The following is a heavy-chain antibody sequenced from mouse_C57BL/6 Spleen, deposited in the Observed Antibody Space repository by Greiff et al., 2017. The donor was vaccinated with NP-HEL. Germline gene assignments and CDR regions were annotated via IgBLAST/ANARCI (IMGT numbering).Heavy chain of an antibody. CDR2: IRNKANGYTT. Sequence: EVKLMESGGGLVQPGGSLSLSCAASGFTFTDYYMSWVRQPPGKALEWLGFIRNKANGYTTEYSASVKGRFTISRDNSQSILYLQMNALRAEDSATYYCARHYYGSSYSYFDVWGTGTTVTVSS. D-gene: IGHD1-1*01. J-gene: IGHJ1*03. CDR3: ARHYYGSSYSYFDV. CDR1: GFTFTDYY. V-gene: IGHV7-3*01.